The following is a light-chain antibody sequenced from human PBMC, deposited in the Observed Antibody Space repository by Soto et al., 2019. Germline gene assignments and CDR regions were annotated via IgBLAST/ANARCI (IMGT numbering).Light chain of an antibody. CDR3: QQYATSPLT. V-gene: IGKV3-20*01. CDR1: QSVSNRY. Sequence: KRSPGTLSLCPWLKSPLPCSASQSVSNRYLAWYQQKPGQTPRLLVYGASSRATGIPDRFSGSGSGTDFTLTISRLEPEDFALYYCQQYATSPLTFGGGTKVDI. CDR2: GAS. J-gene: IGKJ4*01.